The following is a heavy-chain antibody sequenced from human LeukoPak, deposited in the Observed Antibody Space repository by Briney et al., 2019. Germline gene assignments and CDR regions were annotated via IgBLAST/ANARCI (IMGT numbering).Heavy chain of an antibody. J-gene: IGHJ4*02. D-gene: IGHD6-19*01. Sequence: SETLSLTCTVSGGSISSYYWSWIRQPAGKGLEWIGRIYTSGSTNYNPSLKSRVTMSVDTSKNQFSLKLGSVTAADTAVYYCARDQAVAGTSHFDYWGQGTLVTVSS. CDR3: ARDQAVAGTSHFDY. CDR1: GGSISSYY. V-gene: IGHV4-4*07. CDR2: IYTSGST.